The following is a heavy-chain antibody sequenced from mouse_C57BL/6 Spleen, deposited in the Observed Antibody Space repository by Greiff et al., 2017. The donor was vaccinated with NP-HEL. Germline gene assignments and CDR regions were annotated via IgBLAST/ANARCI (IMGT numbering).Heavy chain of an antibody. CDR1: GYTFTSYT. CDR3: ASRYYGSSYESAMDY. J-gene: IGHJ4*01. V-gene: IGHV1-4*01. Sequence: VQLQQSGAELARPGASVKMSCKASGYTFTSYTMHWVKQRPGQGLEWIGYINPSSGYTKYNQKFKDKATLTADKSSSTAYMQLISLTSEDSAVYYGASRYYGSSYESAMDYWGQGTSVTVSS. CDR2: INPSSGYT. D-gene: IGHD1-1*01.